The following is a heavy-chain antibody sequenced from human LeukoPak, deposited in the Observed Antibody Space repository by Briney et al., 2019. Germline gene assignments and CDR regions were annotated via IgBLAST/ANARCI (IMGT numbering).Heavy chain of an antibody. CDR2: INPNSGGT. CDR3: AREYGSGSYHYYYYYMDV. Sequence: ASVKVSCKASGFTFTGYYMHWVRQAPGQGLEWMGWINPNSGGTNYAQKFQGRVTMTRDTSISTAYMELSRLRSDDTAVYYCAREYGSGSYHYYYYYMDVWGKGTTVTISS. V-gene: IGHV1-2*02. J-gene: IGHJ6*03. D-gene: IGHD3-10*01. CDR1: GFTFTGYY.